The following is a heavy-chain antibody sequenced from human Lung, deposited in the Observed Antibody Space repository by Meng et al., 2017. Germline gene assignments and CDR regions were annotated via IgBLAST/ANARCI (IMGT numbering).Heavy chain of an antibody. CDR3: ARELKPQYSSSWYYYYGMDV. CDR1: GFTFSDHY. V-gene: IGHV3-72*01. Sequence: GESLKISCAASGFTFSDHYMDWVRQAPGKGLEWVGRTRNKANSYTTEYAASVKGRFTISRDDSKNSLYLQMNSLKTEDTAVYYCARELKPQYSSSWYYYYGMDVWGQGTTVTVSS. J-gene: IGHJ6*02. CDR2: TRNKANSYTT. D-gene: IGHD6-13*01.